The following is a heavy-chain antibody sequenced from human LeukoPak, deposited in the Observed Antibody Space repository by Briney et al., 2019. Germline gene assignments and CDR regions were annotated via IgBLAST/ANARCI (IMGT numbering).Heavy chain of an antibody. CDR3: AITGGPTVTAFDL. J-gene: IGHJ4*02. D-gene: IGHD4-17*01. Sequence: GGSLRLSCVASGFIFRNYWMSWIRQAPGKGLEWVANINHDGGDKNYVDSVKGRFTISRDNAKSSLYLQMNSLRVEDTAVYYCAITGGPTVTAFDLWGQGILVTVSS. CDR1: GFIFRNYW. CDR2: INHDGGDK. V-gene: IGHV3-7*02.